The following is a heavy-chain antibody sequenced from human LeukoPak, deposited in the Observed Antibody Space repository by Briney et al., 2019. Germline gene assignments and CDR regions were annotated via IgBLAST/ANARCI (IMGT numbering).Heavy chain of an antibody. CDR1: GFTFTSYG. D-gene: IGHD4/OR15-4a*01. J-gene: IGHJ4*02. V-gene: IGHV3-33*06. Sequence: GGSLRLSCAASGFTFTSYGMHWVRQAPGKGLEWVAVMWYDGTTKYYADSVKGRFTISRDNPKNMLYLQMSSLRAEDTAVYYCAKDGAASTYFDYWGQGTLVTVSS. CDR2: MWYDGTTK. CDR3: AKDGAASTYFDY.